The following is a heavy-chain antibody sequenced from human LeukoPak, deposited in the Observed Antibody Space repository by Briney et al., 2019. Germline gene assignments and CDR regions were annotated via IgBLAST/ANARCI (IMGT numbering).Heavy chain of an antibody. J-gene: IGHJ5*02. CDR3: ARQKGSGANWFDH. CDR2: ISGSGDGT. Sequence: PGGSLRLSCAASGFTFSGYSMHWVRQAPGKGLEDVAYISGSGDGTEYADSVKGRFTISRDNSKTTLYLQMGSLGTEDMAVYYCARQKGSGANWFDHWGQGTLVTVSS. V-gene: IGHV3-64*02. CDR1: GFTFSGYS. D-gene: IGHD3-10*01.